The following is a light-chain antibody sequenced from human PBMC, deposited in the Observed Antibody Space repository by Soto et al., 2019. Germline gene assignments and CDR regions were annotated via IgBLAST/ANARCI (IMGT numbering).Light chain of an antibody. CDR3: QSYDNTLSGPIYV. V-gene: IGLV1-40*01. J-gene: IGLJ1*01. CDR2: GNT. Sequence: QSVLTQPPSVSGALGQRVTISCTGITSNIGAGYDVHWYQYLPGRAPKLLIYGNTNRPSGVPDRFSGSKSATSASLAITGLQAEDEGVYYCQSYDNTLSGPIYVFGTGTKVTVL. CDR1: TSNIGAGYD.